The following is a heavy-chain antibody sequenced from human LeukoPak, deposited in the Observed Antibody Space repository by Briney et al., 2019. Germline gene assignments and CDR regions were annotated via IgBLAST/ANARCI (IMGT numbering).Heavy chain of an antibody. CDR2: IYYTGRT. D-gene: IGHD3-10*01. V-gene: IGHV4-39*01. CDR1: GGSITSSGHS. Sequence: PSETLSLTCTVSGGSITSSGHSWGWIRQPPGKGLEWTGTIYYTGRTYYNPSLQSRVTISVDASKNQFSLKLTSVTAADTAVYYCARTSYYGSGSYDYWGQGTLVTVSS. CDR3: ARTSYYGSGSYDY. J-gene: IGHJ4*02.